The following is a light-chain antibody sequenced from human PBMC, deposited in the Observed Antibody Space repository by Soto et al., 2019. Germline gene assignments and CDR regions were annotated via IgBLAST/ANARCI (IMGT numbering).Light chain of an antibody. CDR1: SSDVGGYNY. CDR2: DVS. V-gene: IGLV2-14*01. Sequence: QSALTQPASVSGSPGQSITISCTGTSSDVGGYNYVSWYQQHPGKAPKLMIYDVSNRPSGVSNRFSGSKSGNTASLTISGLQAEDEADYYCISYRSSSTLVVFGGGTKVTVL. CDR3: ISYRSSSTLVV. J-gene: IGLJ2*01.